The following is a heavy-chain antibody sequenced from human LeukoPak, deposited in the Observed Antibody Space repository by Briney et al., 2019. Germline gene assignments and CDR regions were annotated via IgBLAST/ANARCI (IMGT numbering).Heavy chain of an antibody. V-gene: IGHV3-74*01. Sequence: GGSLRLSCAASGFTFSSYWMHWVRQAPGKGLVWVSRINIDGRSTSYADSVKGRFTISRDNAKNTLYLQMNSLRAEDTAVYYCARGPYDGSGSYYVNYWGQGTLVTVSS. CDR3: ARGPYDGSGSYYVNY. D-gene: IGHD3-10*01. J-gene: IGHJ4*02. CDR2: INIDGRST. CDR1: GFTFSSYW.